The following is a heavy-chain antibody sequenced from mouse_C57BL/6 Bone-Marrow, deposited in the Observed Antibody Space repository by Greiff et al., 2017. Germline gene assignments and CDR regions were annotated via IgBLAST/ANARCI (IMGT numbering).Heavy chain of an antibody. V-gene: IGHV1-55*01. D-gene: IGHD2-5*01. CDR3: ARPYYSNYWYVDV. Sequence: QVQLQQPGAELVKPGASVKMSCKASGYTFTSYWITWVKQRPGQGLEWIGDIYPGSGSTNYNEQFKSKATLTVDTSSSTAYMQLRSLTSEDSAVYYCARPYYSNYWYVDVWGTGTTVTVSS. CDR2: IYPGSGST. CDR1: GYTFTSYW. J-gene: IGHJ1*03.